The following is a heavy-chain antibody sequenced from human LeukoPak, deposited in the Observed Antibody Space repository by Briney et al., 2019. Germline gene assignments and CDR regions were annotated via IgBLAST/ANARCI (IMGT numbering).Heavy chain of an antibody. CDR2: ISDDGSKG. CDR1: GFSFNSHG. V-gene: IGHV3-30*18. CDR3: AKSNEIYFDY. Sequence: GGSLRLSCAASGFSFNSHGMHWVRQAPDKGLEWVAVISDDGSKGYYADSVKGRFTISRDNSKNTLYLQMNSLRAEDTAVYYCAKSNEIYFDYWGQGTLVTVSS. D-gene: IGHD1-1*01. J-gene: IGHJ4*02.